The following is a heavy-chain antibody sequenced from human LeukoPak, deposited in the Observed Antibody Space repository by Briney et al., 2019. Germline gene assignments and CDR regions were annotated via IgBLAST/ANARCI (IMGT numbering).Heavy chain of an antibody. Sequence: GGSLRLSCAASGFTFSSYGMSWDRQAPGKGLEWVSTIGGGGGSTYHADSVKGRFTISRDDSKNTLYLQMNSLRAEDTAVYYCAKKISGYDYNYYYGMDVWGQGTTVTVSS. CDR2: IGGGGGST. CDR3: AKKISGYDYNYYYGMDV. J-gene: IGHJ6*02. D-gene: IGHD5-12*01. CDR1: GFTFSSYG. V-gene: IGHV3-23*01.